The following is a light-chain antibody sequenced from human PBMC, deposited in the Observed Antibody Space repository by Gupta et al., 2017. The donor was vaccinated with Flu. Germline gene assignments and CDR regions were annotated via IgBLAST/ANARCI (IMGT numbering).Light chain of an antibody. J-gene: IGKJ1*01. Sequence: DIVMTQSPDSLAVSLGERATINCKSSQSGLYTSNNKNSLAWYQQKPGQPPQLLIYWASTRESGVPDRFSGRASGTXFTLTIXILPAEDVAVYYCQQYHTNPRTFGXGTKVEIK. CDR3: QQYHTNPRT. CDR1: QSGLYTSNNKNS. V-gene: IGKV4-1*01. CDR2: WAS.